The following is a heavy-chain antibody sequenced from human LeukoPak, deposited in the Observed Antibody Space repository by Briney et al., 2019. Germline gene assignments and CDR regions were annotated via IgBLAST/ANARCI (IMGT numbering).Heavy chain of an antibody. J-gene: IGHJ4*02. Sequence: SETLSLTCTVSGGSISSSAYYWGWIRHPPGKGLEWIGTIYYGGRTYYNPSLKSRVTISVDTSKNQFSLKLSSVTAADTAVYYCARLSTGLRSGSSRLLFDYWGQGTLVTVSS. CDR3: ARLSTGLRSGSSRLLFDY. CDR2: IYYGGRT. D-gene: IGHD3-10*01. V-gene: IGHV4-39*01. CDR1: GGSISSSAYY.